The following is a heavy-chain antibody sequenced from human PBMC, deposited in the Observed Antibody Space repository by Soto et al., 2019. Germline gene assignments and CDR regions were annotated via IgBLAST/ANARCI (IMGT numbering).Heavy chain of an antibody. CDR3: AKLFHDFWSGAIYYYYMDV. CDR1: GFTFSSYA. CDR2: ISGSGGST. D-gene: IGHD3-3*01. J-gene: IGHJ6*03. V-gene: IGHV3-23*01. Sequence: PGGSLRLSCAASGFTFSSYAMSWVRQAPGKGLEWVSAISGSGGSTYYADSVKGRFTISRDNSKNTLYLQMNSLRAEDTAVYYCAKLFHDFWSGAIYYYYMDVWGKGTTVTVSS.